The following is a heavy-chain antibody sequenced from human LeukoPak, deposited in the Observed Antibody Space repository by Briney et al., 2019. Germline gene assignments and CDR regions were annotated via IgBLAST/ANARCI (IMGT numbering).Heavy chain of an antibody. CDR1: GDSISTSNSY. D-gene: IGHD4-23*01. CDR3: ARGGRGNLNYYYYYYMDV. J-gene: IGHJ6*03. V-gene: IGHV4-39*07. Sequence: SETLSLTCTVSGDSISTSNSYWGWIRQPPGKGLEWIGSIYYSGNTYYNASLKSRVTISVDTSKNQFSLKLSSVTAADTAVYYCARGGRGNLNYYYYYYMDVWGKGTTVTVSS. CDR2: IYYSGNT.